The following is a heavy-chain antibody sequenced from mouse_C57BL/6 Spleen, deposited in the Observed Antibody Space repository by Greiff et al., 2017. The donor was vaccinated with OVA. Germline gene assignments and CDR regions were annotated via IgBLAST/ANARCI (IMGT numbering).Heavy chain of an antibody. CDR1: GYTFTSYW. Sequence: QVQLQQPGAELVRPGSSVKLSCKASGYTFTSYWMHWVKQRPIQGLEWIGNIDPSDSETHYNQKFKDKATLTVDKSSSTAYMQLSSLTSEDSAVYYCARGEHPRYFDVWGTGTTVTVSS. CDR3: ARGEHPRYFDV. CDR2: IDPSDSET. V-gene: IGHV1-52*01. J-gene: IGHJ1*03.